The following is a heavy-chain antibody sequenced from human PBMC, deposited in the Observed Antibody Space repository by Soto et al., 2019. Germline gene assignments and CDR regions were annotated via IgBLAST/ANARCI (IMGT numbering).Heavy chain of an antibody. Sequence: QVQLQESGPGLVKPSETLSLTCTVSGGSISSYYWSWIRQPAGKGLEWIGRIYTSGSTNYNPSLKSRVTMSVDTSKIQFSLKLSSVTAADTAVYYCARELPGTTGAIYYYYGMDVWGQGTTVTVSS. CDR1: GGSISSYY. CDR3: ARELPGTTGAIYYYYGMDV. D-gene: IGHD1-1*01. CDR2: IYTSGST. V-gene: IGHV4-4*07. J-gene: IGHJ6*02.